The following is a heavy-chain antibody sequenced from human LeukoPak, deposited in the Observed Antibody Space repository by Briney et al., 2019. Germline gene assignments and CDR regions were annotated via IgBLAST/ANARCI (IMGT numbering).Heavy chain of an antibody. CDR3: ARGARITMIVVVITDYFDY. J-gene: IGHJ4*02. CDR1: GGSFSGYY. D-gene: IGHD3-22*01. Sequence: SETLSLTCAVYGGSFSGYYWSWIRQPPGKGLEWIGEINHSGSTNYNPSLKSRVTISVDTSTNQFSLKLSSVTAADTAVYYCARGARITMIVVVITDYFDYWGQGTLVTVSS. CDR2: INHSGST. V-gene: IGHV4-34*01.